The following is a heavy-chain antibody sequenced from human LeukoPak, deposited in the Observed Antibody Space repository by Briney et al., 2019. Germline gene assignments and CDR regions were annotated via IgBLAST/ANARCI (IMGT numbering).Heavy chain of an antibody. CDR2: IYSGGTT. CDR3: ARESDI. V-gene: IGHV3-53*01. Sequence: GGSLRLSCAASGFTVSSNYMSWVRQAPGKCLEWVSVIYSGGTTYYADSVTGRFTISRDNSKNTLYLQMNSLRAEDTAVYYCARESDIWGQGTMVTVSS. J-gene: IGHJ3*02. CDR1: GFTVSSNY.